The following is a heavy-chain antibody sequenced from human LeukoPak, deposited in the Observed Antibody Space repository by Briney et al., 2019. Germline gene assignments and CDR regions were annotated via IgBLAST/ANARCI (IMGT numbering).Heavy chain of an antibody. D-gene: IGHD3-10*01. CDR2: VYHSGGT. CDR3: AGFTPAVDY. Sequence: PSETLSLTCAVSGYSISSGHYWGWIRQPPGKGLEWIGSVYHSGGTYYNPSLKSRVTISVDTSKNQFSLKMKSVTAADTAVYYCAGFTPAVDYCSQGTLVTVSS. CDR1: GYSISSGHY. V-gene: IGHV4-38-2*01. J-gene: IGHJ4*02.